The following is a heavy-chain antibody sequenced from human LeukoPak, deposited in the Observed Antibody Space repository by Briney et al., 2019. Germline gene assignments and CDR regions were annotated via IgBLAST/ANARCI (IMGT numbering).Heavy chain of an antibody. CDR2: VSTSGDNT. Sequence: GGSLRLSCAASRFPFGSYAMSWVRQAPGKGLEWVSSVSTSGDNTHYADSVKGRFTISRDNSKSTLSLQMSNLRVEDTAVYYCAKSVYHYGSGTNYGMDVWGQGTTVTVSS. D-gene: IGHD3-10*01. V-gene: IGHV3-23*01. CDR1: RFPFGSYA. J-gene: IGHJ6*02. CDR3: AKSVYHYGSGTNYGMDV.